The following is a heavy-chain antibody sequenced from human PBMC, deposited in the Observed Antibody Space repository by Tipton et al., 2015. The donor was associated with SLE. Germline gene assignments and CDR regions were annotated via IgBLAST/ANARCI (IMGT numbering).Heavy chain of an antibody. CDR2: INQSGST. CDR3: ARLIAARPGYYCGMDV. CDR1: GYSIITGYY. J-gene: IGHJ6*02. D-gene: IGHD6-6*01. V-gene: IGHV4-34*01. Sequence: TLSLTCDISGYSIITGYYWSWIRQSPGKGLEWIWEINQSGSTNYNPSLKGRVTISVDTSKNQFSLKMKSVTAADTAVYYCARLIAARPGYYCGMDVWGQGTTVTVSS.